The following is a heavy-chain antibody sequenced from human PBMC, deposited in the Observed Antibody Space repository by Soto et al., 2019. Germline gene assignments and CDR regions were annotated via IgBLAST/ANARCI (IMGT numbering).Heavy chain of an antibody. CDR1: SFTFSSYY. V-gene: IGHV3-48*03. CDR2: ISSSGSTV. D-gene: IGHD5-12*01. J-gene: IGHJ4*02. CDR3: VRYCSSTLCNGVATRTFDY. Sequence: GETLTLTCAVSSFTFSSYYLHWFRQAPGKGLVWVSCISSSGSTVYYADSVKGRVTISSDNSSNSLYLQMNILRDEDTALYYGVRYCSSTLCNGVATRTFDYWGQGTLVTVSS.